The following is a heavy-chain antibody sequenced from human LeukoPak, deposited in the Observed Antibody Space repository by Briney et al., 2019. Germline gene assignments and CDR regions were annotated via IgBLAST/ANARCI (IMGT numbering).Heavy chain of an antibody. D-gene: IGHD4-17*01. CDR2: ISSSSTFI. Sequence: GGSLRLSCAASGFTFSHYSMNWVRQAPGKGLEWVSSISSSSTFIYYADSVRGRFTISRDNAKNSLFLQMNSLRAEDTALYYCARGVTTVTTYYYYGMDVWGQGTTVTVSS. CDR1: GFTFSHYS. J-gene: IGHJ6*02. V-gene: IGHV3-21*01. CDR3: ARGVTTVTTYYYYGMDV.